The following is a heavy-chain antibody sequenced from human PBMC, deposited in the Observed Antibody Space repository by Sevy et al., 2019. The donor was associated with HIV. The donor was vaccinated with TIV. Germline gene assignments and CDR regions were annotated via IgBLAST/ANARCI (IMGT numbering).Heavy chain of an antibody. J-gene: IGHJ4*02. CDR3: AKQATRALDH. CDR2: IKQDGSEK. Sequence: GGSLRLSCAVSGFTFSSFWMSWVRQAPGKGLEWVANIKQDGSEKYYVDSVKGRFTISRENAKNSLYLQMNSLRAEDAAMYYCAKQATRALDHWGQGTLVTVSS. D-gene: IGHD4-17*01. V-gene: IGHV3-7*01. CDR1: GFTFSSFW.